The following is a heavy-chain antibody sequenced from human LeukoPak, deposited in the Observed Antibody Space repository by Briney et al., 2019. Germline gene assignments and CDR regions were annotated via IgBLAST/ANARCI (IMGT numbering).Heavy chain of an antibody. CDR2: IYYSGST. J-gene: IGHJ4*02. Sequence: SQTLSLTCTVSGGSISSGDYYWSWIRQPPGKGLEWIGYIYYSGSTYYNPSLKSRVTISVDTSKNQFSLKLSSVTAADTAVYYCARGVVRVRVGWYSGYYYFDYWGQGTLVTVSS. CDR1: GGSISSGDYY. D-gene: IGHD5-12*01. V-gene: IGHV4-30-4*01. CDR3: ARGVVRVRVGWYSGYYYFDY.